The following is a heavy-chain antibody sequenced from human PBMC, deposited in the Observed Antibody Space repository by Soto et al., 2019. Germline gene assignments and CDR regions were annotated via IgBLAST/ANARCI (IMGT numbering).Heavy chain of an antibody. J-gene: IGHJ6*02. V-gene: IGHV3-21*01. CDR2: ISSSSSYI. CDR3: ARDRSRSSPRSYYYYGMDV. Sequence: GGSLRLSCAASGFTFSSYSMNWVRQAPGKGLEWVSSISSSSSYIYYADSVKGRFTISRDNAKNSLYLQMNSLRAEDTAVYYCARDRSRSSPRSYYYYGMDVWGQGTTVTVSS. D-gene: IGHD6-6*01. CDR1: GFTFSSYS.